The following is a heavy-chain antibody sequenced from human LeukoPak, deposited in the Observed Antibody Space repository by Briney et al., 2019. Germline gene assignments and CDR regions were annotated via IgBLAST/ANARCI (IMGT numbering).Heavy chain of an antibody. J-gene: IGHJ5*02. CDR3: ARGAVLRFLEWYRGVQDNWFDP. V-gene: IGHV1-2*02. D-gene: IGHD3-3*01. CDR2: INPNSGGT. CDR1: GYTFTGYY. Sequence: ASVKVSCKASGYTFTGYYMHWVRQAPGQGLEWMGWINPNSGGTNYAQKFQGRVTMTRDTSISTAYMELSRLRSDDTAVYYCARGAVLRFLEWYRGVQDNWFDPWGQGTLVTVSS.